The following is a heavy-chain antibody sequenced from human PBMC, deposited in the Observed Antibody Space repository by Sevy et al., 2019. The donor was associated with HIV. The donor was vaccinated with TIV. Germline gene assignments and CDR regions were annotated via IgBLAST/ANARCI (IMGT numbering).Heavy chain of an antibody. CDR3: ANDYTGFYGMDV. D-gene: IGHD3-9*01. Sequence: GGSLRLSCAASGLTLSSCAMHWARQAPGKGLEWVAVISYDGSNKYYAESVKGRFTISRDTSKNTLYLQMNSLRAEDTAVYYCANDYTGFYGMDVWGQGTTVTVSS. CDR1: GLTLSSCA. CDR2: ISYDGSNK. J-gene: IGHJ6*02. V-gene: IGHV3-30*18.